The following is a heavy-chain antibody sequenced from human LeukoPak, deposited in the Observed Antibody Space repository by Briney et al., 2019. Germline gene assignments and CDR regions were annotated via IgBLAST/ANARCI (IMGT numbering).Heavy chain of an antibody. Sequence: PGGSLRLSCAASGFTFSSYAMTWVRQAPGKGLEWVSAISGSGGSTYYADSVKGRFTISRDNSKSTLYLQMNSLRAEDTAVYFCARAYGDYVWYFDLWGRGTLVTVSS. CDR3: ARAYGDYVWYFDL. J-gene: IGHJ2*01. D-gene: IGHD4-17*01. V-gene: IGHV3-23*01. CDR2: ISGSGGST. CDR1: GFTFSSYA.